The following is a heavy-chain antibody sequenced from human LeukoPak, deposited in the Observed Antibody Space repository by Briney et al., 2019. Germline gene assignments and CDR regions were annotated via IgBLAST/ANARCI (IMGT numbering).Heavy chain of an antibody. V-gene: IGHV5-51*01. Sequence: GDSLKISCQASGYSFSSYCIGWVRQMPGKGLEWMGILHPGNSDTRYSPPFQGHVTFSADTSTSIAYLQWSSLRASDTAIYYCARQEQRDGPAIDYWGQGTLVTVSS. CDR3: ARQEQRDGPAIDY. D-gene: IGHD5-24*01. J-gene: IGHJ4*02. CDR1: GYSFSSYC. CDR2: LHPGNSDT.